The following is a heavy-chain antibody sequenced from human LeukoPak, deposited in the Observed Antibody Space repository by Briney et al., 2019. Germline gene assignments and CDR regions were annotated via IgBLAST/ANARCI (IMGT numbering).Heavy chain of an antibody. V-gene: IGHV1-8*01. J-gene: IGHJ6*03. D-gene: IGHD3-10*01. CDR2: MNPNSGNT. CDR1: VYTFTSYD. CDR3: ARGHRGSGSRSTYYYYYTDV. Sequence: ASVKVSCKASVYTFTSYDINWVRQATGQGLEWMGWMNPNSGNTGYAQKFQGRVTMTRNTSISTAYMELSSLRSEDTATYYCARGHRGSGSRSTYYYYYTDVWGKGTTVTVSS.